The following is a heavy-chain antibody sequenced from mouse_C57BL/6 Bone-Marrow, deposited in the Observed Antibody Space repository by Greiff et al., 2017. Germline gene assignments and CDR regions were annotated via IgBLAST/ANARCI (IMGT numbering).Heavy chain of an antibody. CDR3: ARENYLEAY. D-gene: IGHD2-1*01. V-gene: IGHV1-82*01. CDR1: GYAFSSSW. CDR2: IYPGDGDT. J-gene: IGHJ3*01. Sequence: VQLQHSGPELVKPGASVKISCKASGYAFSSSWMNWVKQRPGKGLEWIGRIYPGDGDTNYNGKFKGKATLTADKSSSTAYMQLSSLTSEDSAVYFCARENYLEAYWGQGTLVTVSA.